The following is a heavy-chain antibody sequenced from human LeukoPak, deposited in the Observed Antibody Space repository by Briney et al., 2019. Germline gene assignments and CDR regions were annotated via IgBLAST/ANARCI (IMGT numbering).Heavy chain of an antibody. CDR1: GGPFSSYA. Sequence: GASVKVSCKASGGPFSSYAISWVRQAPGQGLEWMGRIIPILGIANYAQKFQGRVTITADKSTSTAYMELSSLRSEDTAVYYCARGSNVVVTFDYWGQGTLVTVSS. CDR3: ARGSNVVVTFDY. D-gene: IGHD2-21*02. V-gene: IGHV1-69*04. J-gene: IGHJ4*02. CDR2: IIPILGIA.